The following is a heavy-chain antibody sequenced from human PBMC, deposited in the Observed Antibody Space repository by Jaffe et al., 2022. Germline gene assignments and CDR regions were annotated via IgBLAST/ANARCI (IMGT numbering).Heavy chain of an antibody. CDR2: ISGSGDST. CDR1: GFTFSSYA. Sequence: EVQLLESGGDLVQPGGSLRLSCAASGFTFSSYAMAWVRQAPGKGLEWVSTISGSGDSTYYADSVKGRFTISRDNSKNTLYLQMNSLRAEDTAVYYCAKIYGDYRRGLGYFDYWGQGTLVTVSS. V-gene: IGHV3-23*01. J-gene: IGHJ4*02. CDR3: AKIYGDYRRGLGYFDY. D-gene: IGHD4-17*01.